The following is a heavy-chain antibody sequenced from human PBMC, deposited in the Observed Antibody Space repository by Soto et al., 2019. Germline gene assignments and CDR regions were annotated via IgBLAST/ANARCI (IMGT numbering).Heavy chain of an antibody. J-gene: IGHJ4*02. Sequence: SGSTLVNPTQTLRLTCTLSGLSLTTDGRCVAWIRQPPGKALERLALIDWDDDKYYNPTLRATLTVSKDTSKIHVDLTMTTMDPVDTDRYYCARTHDYGYCSGGSHFDYWGQGTLVTVSS. D-gene: IGHD2-15*01. CDR2: IDWDDDK. CDR1: GLSLTTDGRC. CDR3: ARTHDYGYCSGGSHFDY. V-gene: IGHV2-70*01.